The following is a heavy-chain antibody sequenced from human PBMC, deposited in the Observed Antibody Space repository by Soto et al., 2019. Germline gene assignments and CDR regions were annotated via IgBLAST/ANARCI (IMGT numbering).Heavy chain of an antibody. D-gene: IGHD6-19*01. Sequence: QVQLQEPGPGLVKPSETLSLTCTVSSDSIAGETWWSWVRQPPGLVLEWVGEVFHTGGTNYNPSLKSRVTMEVEKSKNQFSLKLISATAADTAVYYCARVFSSGSGWMYYFDFWGQGALVSVSS. CDR1: SDSIAGETW. J-gene: IGHJ4*02. V-gene: IGHV4-4*02. CDR3: ARVFSSGSGWMYYFDF. CDR2: VFHTGGT.